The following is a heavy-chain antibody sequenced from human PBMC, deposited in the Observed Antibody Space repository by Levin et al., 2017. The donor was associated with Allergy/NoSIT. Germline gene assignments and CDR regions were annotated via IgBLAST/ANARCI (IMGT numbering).Heavy chain of an antibody. CDR1: GFTFSNYV. CDR3: AKDGSKGYCSGISCYSGYFQD. D-gene: IGHD2-15*01. V-gene: IGHV3-23*01. Sequence: PGGSLRLSCAASGFTFSNYVLSWVRQAPGKGLEWVSGITNSGGGTYYADSVKGRFTMSRDNSKNTLFLQMNSLRAEDTAIYYCAKDGSKGYCSGISCYSGYFQDWGQGTQVTVS. J-gene: IGHJ1*01. CDR2: ITNSGGGT.